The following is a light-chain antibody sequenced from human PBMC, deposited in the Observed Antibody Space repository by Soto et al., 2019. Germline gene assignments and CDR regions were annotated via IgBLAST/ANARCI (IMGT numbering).Light chain of an antibody. Sequence: DIQRTQSPSSGSASVGARVTIPCRASQGISRCLAWYQQKPGKAHKLLIYAASNLQSGVPSRFRGSGSGTDFTLTISSLQPEDFATYYWQQANSFPRTFGQGTKVEIK. CDR1: QGISRC. CDR2: AAS. J-gene: IGKJ1*01. CDR3: QQANSFPRT. V-gene: IGKV1-12*01.